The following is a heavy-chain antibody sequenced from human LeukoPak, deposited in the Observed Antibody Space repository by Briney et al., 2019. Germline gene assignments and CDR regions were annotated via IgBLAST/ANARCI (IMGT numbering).Heavy chain of an antibody. CDR1: GFTFSSYA. V-gene: IGHV3-30-3*01. D-gene: IGHD2-15*01. CDR3: ARAGLNVVVVAATDNWFDP. Sequence: GGSLRLSCAASGFTFSSYAMHWVRQAPGKGLEWVAVISYDGSNKYYADSVKGRFTISRDNSKNTLYLQMNSLRAENKPVYYCARAGLNVVVVAATDNWFDPWGQGTLVTVSS. CDR2: ISYDGSNK. J-gene: IGHJ5*02.